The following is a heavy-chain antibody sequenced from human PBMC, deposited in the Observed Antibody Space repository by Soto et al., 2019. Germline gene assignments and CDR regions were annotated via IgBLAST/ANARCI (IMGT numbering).Heavy chain of an antibody. CDR1: GYTFTSYY. CDR2: INPSGGST. V-gene: IGHV1-46*01. Sequence: ASVKVSCKASGYTFTSYYMHWVRQAPGQGLEWMGIINPSGGSTGYAQKFQGRVTMTRDTSTSTVYMELSSLRSEDTAVYYCARGEGITLIVGPRDYWGQGTLVTVSS. D-gene: IGHD3-22*01. J-gene: IGHJ4*02. CDR3: ARGEGITLIVGPRDY.